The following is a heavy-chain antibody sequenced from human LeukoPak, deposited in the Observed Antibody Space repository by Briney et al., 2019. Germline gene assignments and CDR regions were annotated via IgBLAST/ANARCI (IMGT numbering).Heavy chain of an antibody. Sequence: ASVKVSCKASGGTLSSYAISWVRQAPGQGLEWMGGIIPIFGTANYAQKFQGRVTITADESTSTAYMELSSLRSEDTAVYYCARVGSPYCSSTSCPFDYWGQGTLVTVSS. CDR3: ARVGSPYCSSTSCPFDY. J-gene: IGHJ4*02. D-gene: IGHD2-2*01. CDR2: IIPIFGTA. CDR1: GGTLSSYA. V-gene: IGHV1-69*13.